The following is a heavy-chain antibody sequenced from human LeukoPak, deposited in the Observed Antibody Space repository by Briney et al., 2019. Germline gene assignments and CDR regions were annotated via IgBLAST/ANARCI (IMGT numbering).Heavy chain of an antibody. CDR1: GFTFSSYA. V-gene: IGHV3-64D*06. J-gene: IGHJ4*02. Sequence: PGGSLRLSCSASGFTFSSYAMHWVRQAPGKGLEYVSAISSNGGSTYYADSVNGRFTISRDNSKNTLYLQMSSLRAEDTAVYYCVKDLGQQWLVSYFDYWGQGTLVTVSS. D-gene: IGHD6-19*01. CDR2: ISSNGGST. CDR3: VKDLGQQWLVSYFDY.